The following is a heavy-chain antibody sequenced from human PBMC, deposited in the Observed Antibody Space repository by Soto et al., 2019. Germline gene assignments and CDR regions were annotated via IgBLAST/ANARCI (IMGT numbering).Heavy chain of an antibody. CDR3: ARGENDSSGYGLDY. V-gene: IGHV4-4*02. J-gene: IGHJ4*02. D-gene: IGHD3-22*01. Sequence: QAQLQESGPGLVKPSGTLSLTCAVSGGSISSSNWWSWVRQPPGKGLEWIGEIYHSGSTNYNPSRKRRVTISVDKSKNQFSLKLSSVTAADTAVYYCARGENDSSGYGLDYWGQGTLVTVSS. CDR1: GGSISSSNW. CDR2: IYHSGST.